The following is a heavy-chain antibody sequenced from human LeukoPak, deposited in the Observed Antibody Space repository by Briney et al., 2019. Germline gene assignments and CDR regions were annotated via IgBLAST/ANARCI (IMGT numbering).Heavy chain of an antibody. CDR3: ARDTPGYSSGWYFDY. V-gene: IGHV3-30*04. D-gene: IGHD6-19*01. Sequence: GRSLRLSCAASGFTFSSYAMHWVRQAPGKGLEWVAVISYDGSNKYYADSVKGRFTISRDNSKNTLYLQMNSLRAEDTAVYYCARDTPGYSSGWYFDYWGQGTLVTVSS. CDR2: ISYDGSNK. J-gene: IGHJ4*02. CDR1: GFTFSSYA.